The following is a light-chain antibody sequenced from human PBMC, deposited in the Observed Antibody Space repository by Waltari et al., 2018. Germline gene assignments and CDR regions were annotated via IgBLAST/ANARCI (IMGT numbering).Light chain of an antibody. Sequence: DIVMTQSPDSLAVSLGERATINCKSSQSVLYSHNNKNYLGWYQQKPGQPPKLIIYWASIRGSGVPARFSGSGSGTDFTLTISSLQAEDVAVYYCQQYFGGPTFGQGTKVEIK. CDR1: QSVLYSHNNKNY. J-gene: IGKJ1*01. V-gene: IGKV4-1*01. CDR2: WAS. CDR3: QQYFGGPT.